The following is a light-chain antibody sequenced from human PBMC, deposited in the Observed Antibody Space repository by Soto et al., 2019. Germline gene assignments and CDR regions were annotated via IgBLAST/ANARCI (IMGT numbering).Light chain of an antibody. Sequence: QSALTQPPSASGSPGQSVTISCTGTSSDVGGYNYVSWYQQHPGKAPKLIIYEVNKRPSGVPDRFSGSKSGNTASLTVSGLQAEDAADYYCSSYAGSTTWVFGGGTQLTVL. CDR2: EVN. V-gene: IGLV2-8*01. CDR3: SSYAGSTTWV. CDR1: SSDVGGYNY. J-gene: IGLJ3*02.